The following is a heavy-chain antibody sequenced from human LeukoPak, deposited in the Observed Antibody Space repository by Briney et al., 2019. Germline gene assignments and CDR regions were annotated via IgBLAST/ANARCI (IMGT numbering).Heavy chain of an antibody. CDR2: ISGSSGNT. CDR1: GFTFSNAW. D-gene: IGHD3-22*01. CDR3: AKVGGYLIY. Sequence: PGGSLRPSCAASGFTFSNAWMSWVRQAPGKGLEWVSSISGSSGNTYYADSVKGRFTISRDNSKNTLYLQMNNLRAEDTAVYYCAKVGGYLIYWGQGTLVTVSS. V-gene: IGHV3-23*01. J-gene: IGHJ4*02.